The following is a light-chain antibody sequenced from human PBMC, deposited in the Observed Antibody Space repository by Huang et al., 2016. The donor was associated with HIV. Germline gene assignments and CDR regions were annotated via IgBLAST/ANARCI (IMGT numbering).Light chain of an antibody. CDR2: GGS. Sequence: EIVLTQSPATLSVSPGDRATLSCRASQDISSDLAWYQQKPGQAPRLLIYGGSTRATGIPARFSGSGSGTDFTLTINGLQSEDFAIYYRQHYDNWPPWTFGQGTTVEIK. CDR3: QHYDNWPPWT. J-gene: IGKJ1*01. V-gene: IGKV3D-15*01. CDR1: QDISSD.